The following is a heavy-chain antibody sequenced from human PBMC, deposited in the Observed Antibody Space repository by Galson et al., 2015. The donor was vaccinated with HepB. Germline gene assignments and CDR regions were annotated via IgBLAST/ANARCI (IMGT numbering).Heavy chain of an antibody. V-gene: IGHV3-11*06. CDR1: GFTFSDYY. D-gene: IGHD3-10*01. Sequence: SLRLSCAASGFTFSDYYMSWIRQAPGKGLEWVSYISSSSSYTNYADSVKGRFTISRDNAKNSLYLQMNSLRAEDTAVYYCARVSSGSWFGDHIPGWFDPWGQGTLVTVSS. J-gene: IGHJ5*02. CDR3: ARVSSGSWFGDHIPGWFDP. CDR2: ISSSSSYT.